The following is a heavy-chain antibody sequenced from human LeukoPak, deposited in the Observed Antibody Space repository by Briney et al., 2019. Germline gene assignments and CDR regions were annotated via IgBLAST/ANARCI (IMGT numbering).Heavy chain of an antibody. V-gene: IGHV3-11*04. Sequence: KASETLSLTCTVSGGSISTSNYYWGCIRQPPGKGLEWVSYISSFSGTINYADSVKGRFTISRDNAKNSLYLQMNSLRAEDTAVYYCARDQGGVGYWGQGTLVTVSS. CDR3: ARDQGGVGY. CDR2: ISSFSGTI. CDR1: GGSISTSNYY. J-gene: IGHJ4*02. D-gene: IGHD3-16*01.